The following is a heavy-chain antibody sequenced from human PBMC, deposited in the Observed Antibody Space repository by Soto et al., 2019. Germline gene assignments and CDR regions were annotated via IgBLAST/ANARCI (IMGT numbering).Heavy chain of an antibody. J-gene: IGHJ3*02. Sequence: EVQLVESRGGLVQPGGSLRLSCAATGFTFTSYDMHWVRQATGKGLEWASAISPAGDTYYPGSVKGRFTTSRENAKKSVYLQMDSLRVDDTAVYYCARDRLDGANSGDLNFDISGQGTMVTVSS. D-gene: IGHD3-10*01. CDR3: ARDRLDGANSGDLNFDI. CDR2: ISPAGDT. CDR1: GFTFTSYD. V-gene: IGHV3-13*01.